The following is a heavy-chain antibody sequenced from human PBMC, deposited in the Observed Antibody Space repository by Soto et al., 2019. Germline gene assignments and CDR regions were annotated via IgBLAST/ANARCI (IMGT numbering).Heavy chain of an antibody. CDR3: AHRYLGYPLDY. CDR2: IYWDDDK. Sequence: QITLKESGPTLVKPTQTLTLTCTVSGFSLNTHTVGVGWIRQPPGKALEWLGCIYWDDDKRYSPYLKNRLTITNDTSKNQVVLTMTNMDPGDTGTYYCAHRYLGYPLDYWGQGTLVTVSS. D-gene: IGHD5-12*01. V-gene: IGHV2-5*02. CDR1: GFSLNTHTVG. J-gene: IGHJ4*02.